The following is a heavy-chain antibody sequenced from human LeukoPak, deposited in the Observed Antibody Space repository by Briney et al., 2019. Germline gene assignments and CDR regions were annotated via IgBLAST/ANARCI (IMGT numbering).Heavy chain of an antibody. CDR2: IYSGGST. CDR1: GFTVSSNY. V-gene: IGHV3-53*01. D-gene: IGHD3-22*01. CDR3: ARDLRSSAGGRWFDP. J-gene: IGHJ5*02. Sequence: GGSLRLSCAASGFTVSSNYMNWVRQAPGKGLEWVSVIYSGGSTYYADSAKGRFTISRDNSKNKLYLQMNSLRAEDTAVYYCARDLRSSAGGRWFDPWGQGTLVTVSS.